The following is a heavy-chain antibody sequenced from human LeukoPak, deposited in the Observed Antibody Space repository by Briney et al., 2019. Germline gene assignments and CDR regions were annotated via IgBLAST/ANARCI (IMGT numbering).Heavy chain of an antibody. D-gene: IGHD3-22*01. CDR1: GFTFSSYA. V-gene: IGHV3-23*01. Sequence: GGSLRLSCAASGFTFSSYAMSWVRQAPGKGLEWVSAISGSGGTTYYADSVKGRFTISRDNSKNTLYLQMNSLRAEDTAVYYCAKCRNYYDSSGFDYWGQGTLGTVSS. CDR2: ISGSGGTT. J-gene: IGHJ4*02. CDR3: AKCRNYYDSSGFDY.